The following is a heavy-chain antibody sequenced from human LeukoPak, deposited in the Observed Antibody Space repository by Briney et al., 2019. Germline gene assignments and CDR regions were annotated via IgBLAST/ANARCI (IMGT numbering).Heavy chain of an antibody. Sequence: PWETLSLTCTVSGGSISSYYWSWIRQPPGKGLEWIGYIYTSGSTNYNPSLKSRVTISVDTSKNQFSLKLSSVTAADTAVYYCARHHSSSFFDYWGQGTLVTVSS. D-gene: IGHD6-13*01. CDR1: GGSISSYY. J-gene: IGHJ4*02. CDR3: ARHHSSSFFDY. CDR2: IYTSGST. V-gene: IGHV4-4*09.